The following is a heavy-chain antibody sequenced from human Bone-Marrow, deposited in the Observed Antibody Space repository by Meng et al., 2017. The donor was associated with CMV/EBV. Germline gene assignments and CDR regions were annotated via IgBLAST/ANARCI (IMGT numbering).Heavy chain of an antibody. CDR2: INPSGGST. J-gene: IGHJ4*03. D-gene: IGHD3-10*01. Sequence: VKVSCKASGGTFSSYTISWVRQAPGQGLEWMGIINPSGGSTSYAQKFQGRVTMTRDTSTSTVYMELSSLRSEDTAVYYCARALRITMVRGATFDYWGQGTTVTVSS. CDR1: GGTFSSYT. V-gene: IGHV1-46*01. CDR3: ARALRITMVRGATFDY.